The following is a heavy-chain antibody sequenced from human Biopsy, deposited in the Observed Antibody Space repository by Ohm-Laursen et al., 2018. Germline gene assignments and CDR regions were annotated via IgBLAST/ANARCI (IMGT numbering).Heavy chain of an antibody. J-gene: IGHJ5*02. Sequence: SDTLSLTCAVYGGSFSGYYWSWIRQPPGKGLEWIGEINHSGSTNFNPSFKSRVIISVDTSKNQFSLKLSSVTAADTAVYYCAVKSYFSTSFDPWGQGTLVTVSS. CDR2: INHSGST. CDR1: GGSFSGYY. CDR3: AVKSYFSTSFDP. D-gene: IGHD1-26*01. V-gene: IGHV4-34*01.